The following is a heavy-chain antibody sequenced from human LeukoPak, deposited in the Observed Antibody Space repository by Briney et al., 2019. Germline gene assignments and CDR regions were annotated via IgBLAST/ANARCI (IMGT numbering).Heavy chain of an antibody. Sequence: GSLRLSCAAFGFTFSSYSMNWVRQAPGKGLEWVSYISSSSSTIYYADSVKGRFTISRDNAKNSLYLQMNSLRAEDTAVYYCARDLAAAGHPNWFDPWGQGTLVTVSS. V-gene: IGHV3-48*01. D-gene: IGHD6-13*01. CDR1: GFTFSSYS. CDR2: ISSSSSTI. J-gene: IGHJ5*02. CDR3: ARDLAAAGHPNWFDP.